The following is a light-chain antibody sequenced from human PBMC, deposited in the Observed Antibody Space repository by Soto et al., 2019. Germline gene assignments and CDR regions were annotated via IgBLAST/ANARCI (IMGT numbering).Light chain of an antibody. V-gene: IGKV1-5*03. J-gene: IGKJ1*01. CDR3: QQYNSYSWT. CDR1: QTISSW. Sequence: DHQMTQSPSPLSGSVGDRFPIICRASQTISSWLAWYQQKPGKAPKLLIYKASSLESGVPSRFSGSGSGTEFTLTISSLQPDDFATYYCQQYNSYSWTFGQGTKVDNK. CDR2: KAS.